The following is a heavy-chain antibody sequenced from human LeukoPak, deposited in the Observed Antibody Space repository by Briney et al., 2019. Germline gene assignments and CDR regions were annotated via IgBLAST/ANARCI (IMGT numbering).Heavy chain of an antibody. CDR3: AKDASSVWYFSYFDF. CDR1: LFIFSSYG. D-gene: IGHD6-19*01. CDR2: IQADGTNK. V-gene: IGHV3-30*02. J-gene: IGHJ4*02. Sequence: GGALRLSCAASLFIFSSYGMHWVRQAPGKGREWVAFIQADGTNKYYTDSVKGRFTVSRDNSKNTLYLQMDSLRPEDTAVYYCAKDASSVWYFSYFDFWGQGTLVTVSS.